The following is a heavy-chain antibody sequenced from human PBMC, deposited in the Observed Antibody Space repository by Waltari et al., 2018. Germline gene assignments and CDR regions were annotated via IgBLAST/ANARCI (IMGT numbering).Heavy chain of an antibody. CDR1: GGSFSGYY. CDR2: INHSGST. CDR3: ARFRGYSSSWILGPYYMDV. D-gene: IGHD6-13*01. J-gene: IGHJ6*03. V-gene: IGHV4-34*01. Sequence: QVQLQQWGAGLLKPSETLSLTCAVYGGSFSGYYWSWIRQPPGKGLEWIGEINHSGSTNYNPSLKSRVTISVDTSKNQFSLKLSSVTAADTAVYYCARFRGYSSSWILGPYYMDVWGKGTTVTISS.